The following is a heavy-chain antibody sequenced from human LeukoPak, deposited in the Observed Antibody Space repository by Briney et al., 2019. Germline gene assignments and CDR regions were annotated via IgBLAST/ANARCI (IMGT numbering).Heavy chain of an antibody. J-gene: IGHJ4*02. Sequence: GGSLRLSCAASGFTFSSYGMSWVRQAPGKGLEWVSGISGSGSTTYYADSVKGRFPISRDNSKNTLYLQMSSLRAEDTAVYYCANTVVRAREIHWGQGTLVTVSS. CDR3: ANTVVRAREIH. CDR1: GFTFSSYG. D-gene: IGHD3-10*01. V-gene: IGHV3-23*01. CDR2: ISGSGSTT.